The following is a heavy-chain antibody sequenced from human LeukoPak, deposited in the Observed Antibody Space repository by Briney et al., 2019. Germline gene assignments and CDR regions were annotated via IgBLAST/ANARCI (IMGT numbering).Heavy chain of an antibody. CDR1: GFTFSTYI. V-gene: IGHV3-48*04. CDR2: ISGSSSTI. J-gene: IGHJ4*02. CDR3: ARGRGTVTTGYYFDY. Sequence: GGSLRLSCAASGFTFSTYIINWVRQAPGKGLEWVAYISGSSSTIYYADSLKGRFTISRDNAKNSLYLQTNSLRAEDTAVYYCARGRGTVTTGYYFDYWGQGTLVTVSS. D-gene: IGHD4-17*01.